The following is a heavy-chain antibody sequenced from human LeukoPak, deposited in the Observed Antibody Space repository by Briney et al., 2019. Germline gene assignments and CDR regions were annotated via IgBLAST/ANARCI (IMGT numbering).Heavy chain of an antibody. Sequence: GGSLRLSCAASGFTFSTYAMSWVRQAPGRGLEWVSAISGSSDTTYYADSVKGRFTISRDNSKNTLYLQMNILRAEDTAVYYCANREGGYTYDPFDYWGQGTLVTVSS. D-gene: IGHD5-18*01. J-gene: IGHJ4*02. V-gene: IGHV3-23*01. CDR1: GFTFSTYA. CDR3: ANREGGYTYDPFDY. CDR2: ISGSSDTT.